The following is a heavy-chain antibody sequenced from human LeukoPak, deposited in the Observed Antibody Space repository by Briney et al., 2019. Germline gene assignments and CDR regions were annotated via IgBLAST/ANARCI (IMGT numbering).Heavy chain of an antibody. V-gene: IGHV1-3*01. CDR1: GYTFTSYA. J-gene: IGHJ4*02. D-gene: IGHD2-2*01. CDR3: ARVQSAYCSSSSCYGGYFDY. Sequence: ASVKVSCKASGYTFTSYAMHWVRQAPGQRPEWMGWINAGNGNTKYSQKFQGRVTITRDTSASTAYMELSSLRPEDTAVYYCARVQSAYCSSSSCYGGYFDYWGQGTLVTVSS. CDR2: INAGNGNT.